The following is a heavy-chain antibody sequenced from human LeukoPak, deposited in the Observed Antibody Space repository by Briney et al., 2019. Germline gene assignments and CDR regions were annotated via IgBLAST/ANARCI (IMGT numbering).Heavy chain of an antibody. Sequence: ASVKVTCKASGYTFASYGISWVRQAPGQGLEWMGWISAYNGYTNYAQKFQGRVTMTTDTSTSTVYMELRSLRSDDTAVYYCARDNDSRDPPHFDYWGQGTLVTVSS. CDR2: ISAYNGYT. D-gene: IGHD3-16*01. J-gene: IGHJ4*02. V-gene: IGHV1-18*01. CDR1: GYTFASYG. CDR3: ARDNDSRDPPHFDY.